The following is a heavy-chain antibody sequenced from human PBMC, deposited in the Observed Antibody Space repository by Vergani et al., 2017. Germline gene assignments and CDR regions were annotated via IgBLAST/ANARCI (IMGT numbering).Heavy chain of an antibody. V-gene: IGHV1-46*03. Sequence: QVQVVQSGAEVKKSGASVKVSCKTSGYTFSNYYMHWVRQAPGQGLEWMGIINPSGGHTNYAQKFQGRVTMTRDTSTSTVYMELSSLRSEDTAIYYCARGDYGILTGYRYWGQGTLVTVSP. CDR1: GYTFSNYY. J-gene: IGHJ4*02. CDR2: INPSGGHT. D-gene: IGHD3-9*01. CDR3: ARGDYGILTGYRY.